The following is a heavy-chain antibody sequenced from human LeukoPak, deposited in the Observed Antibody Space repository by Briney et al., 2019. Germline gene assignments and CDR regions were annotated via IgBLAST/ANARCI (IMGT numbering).Heavy chain of an antibody. V-gene: IGHV4-4*09. CDR3: ARLIRAWNDHFDP. CDR1: DGSFSSFS. Sequence: SETLSLTCTVSDGSFSSFSWSWIRQPAGKGLEWIGYIQLSGNTNYNPALKTRVSISLDTSKNQFSLHLSSVTAADTAVYYCARLIRAWNDHFDPWGQGTLVTVFS. CDR2: IQLSGNT. D-gene: IGHD1-1*01. J-gene: IGHJ5*02.